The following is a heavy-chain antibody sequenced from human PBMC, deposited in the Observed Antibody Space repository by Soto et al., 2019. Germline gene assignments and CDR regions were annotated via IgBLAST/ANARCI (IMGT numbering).Heavy chain of an antibody. D-gene: IGHD2-2*01. J-gene: IGHJ6*02. Sequence: QVQLVQSGAEVKKPGASVKVSCKASGYTFTSYDINWVRQATGQGLEWMGWMNPNSGNTGYAQKFQGRVTMTRNTSISTAYMELSSLRSEDTVVYYCARRDCSSTSCPDGMDVWGQGTTVTVSS. CDR1: GYTFTSYD. CDR2: MNPNSGNT. CDR3: ARRDCSSTSCPDGMDV. V-gene: IGHV1-8*01.